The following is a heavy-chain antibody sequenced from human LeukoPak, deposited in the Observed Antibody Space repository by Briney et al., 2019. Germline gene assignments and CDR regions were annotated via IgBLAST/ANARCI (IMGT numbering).Heavy chain of an antibody. Sequence: PGESLRLSCTASGFTFGDYAMTWVRQAPGKGLEWIGSIYYSGSSFDNPALKSRVTISVDTSKNQFSLKLSSVTAADTAVYYCARHRSGWLQSSFDYWGQGTLVTVSS. CDR1: GFTFGDYA. CDR2: IYYSGSS. D-gene: IGHD5-24*01. J-gene: IGHJ4*02. V-gene: IGHV4-39*01. CDR3: ARHRSGWLQSSFDY.